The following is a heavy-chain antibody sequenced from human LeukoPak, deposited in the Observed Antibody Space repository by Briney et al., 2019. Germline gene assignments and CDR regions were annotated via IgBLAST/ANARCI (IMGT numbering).Heavy chain of an antibody. V-gene: IGHV4-34*01. CDR3: ARLQATSGFYRYYFDY. CDR2: INHSGST. J-gene: IGHJ4*02. CDR1: GGSFSGYY. D-gene: IGHD3-22*01. Sequence: SETLSLTCAVYGGSFSGYYWNWIRQPPGKGLEWIGEINHSGSTKYNPTLKSRVTISVDTSKNQLSLKLSSVTAADTAVYYCARLQATSGFYRYYFDYWGQGTLVTVSS.